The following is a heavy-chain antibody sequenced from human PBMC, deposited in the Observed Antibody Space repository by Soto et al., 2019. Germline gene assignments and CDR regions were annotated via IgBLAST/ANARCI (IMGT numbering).Heavy chain of an antibody. D-gene: IGHD3-16*01. CDR3: ARDGVGATSFWGSLDY. CDR2: IRYDGSNI. CDR1: GFTFSGYG. J-gene: IGHJ4*02. Sequence: QVQLVESGGGVVQPGRSLRLSCVASGFTFSGYGMHWVRQAPGKGLEWVAIIRYDGSNIYYADSVRGRFAISRDNSKNTLFLQMDSLGAEDTAVYYCARDGVGATSFWGSLDYWGQGALVTVSS. V-gene: IGHV3-33*01.